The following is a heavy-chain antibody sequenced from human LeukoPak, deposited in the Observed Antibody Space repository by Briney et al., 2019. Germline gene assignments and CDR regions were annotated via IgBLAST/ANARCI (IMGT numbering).Heavy chain of an antibody. Sequence: PGGSLRLSCAASVFTFSRYSMNRVRQAPGKGLEWVSSISSSSSFIYYADSVKGRFTISRDNAKKSLYLQMNSLRAEDTAVYFCARTYDSGNYYDYWGQGTLVTVSS. CDR2: ISSSSSFI. CDR1: VFTFSRYS. CDR3: ARTYDSGNYYDY. D-gene: IGHD3-10*01. J-gene: IGHJ4*02. V-gene: IGHV3-21*01.